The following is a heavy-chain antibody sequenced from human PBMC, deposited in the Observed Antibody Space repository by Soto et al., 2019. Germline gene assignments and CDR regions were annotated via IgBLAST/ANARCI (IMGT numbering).Heavy chain of an antibody. Sequence: EVQLVESGGGLVQPGGSLRLSCAASGFTFSNYWMSWVRQAPGKGLEWVANIKQDGSEKYYVDSMKGRFTISRDNAKNSLYLQMNSLRAEDTAVYYCARVFGIVVVTPYYFDHWGQGTLVTVSS. CDR3: ARVFGIVVVTPYYFDH. D-gene: IGHD2-15*01. J-gene: IGHJ4*02. CDR1: GFTFSNYW. CDR2: IKQDGSEK. V-gene: IGHV3-7*01.